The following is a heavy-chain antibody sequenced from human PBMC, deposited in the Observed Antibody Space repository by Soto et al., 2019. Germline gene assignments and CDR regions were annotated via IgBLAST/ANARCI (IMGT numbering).Heavy chain of an antibody. J-gene: IGHJ4*02. CDR3: AKDYGDFWDPLDY. Sequence: EVHLLESGGGLVQPGGSLRLSCAASGFTFSSYAMSWVRQAPGKGLEWVSGITGSGAKRYYADSVKGRFTISRDNSKNTLYLQMNSLRVEDTAVFYCAKDYGDFWDPLDYWGQGTLVTVSS. CDR1: GFTFSSYA. V-gene: IGHV3-23*01. CDR2: ITGSGAKR. D-gene: IGHD4-17*01.